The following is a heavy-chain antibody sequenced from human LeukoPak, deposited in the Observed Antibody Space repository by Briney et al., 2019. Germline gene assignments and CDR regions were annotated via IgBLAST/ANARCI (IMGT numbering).Heavy chain of an antibody. CDR2: ISSSSSYI. CDR1: GFTFSSYS. Sequence: PGGSLRLSCAASGFTFSSYSMNWVRQAPGKGLEWVSSISSSSSYIYYADSVKGRFTISRDNAKNSLYLQMNSLRAEDTAVYYCARDRPLARPFDYWSQGTLVTVSS. CDR3: ARDRPLARPFDY. D-gene: IGHD6-6*01. J-gene: IGHJ4*02. V-gene: IGHV3-21*01.